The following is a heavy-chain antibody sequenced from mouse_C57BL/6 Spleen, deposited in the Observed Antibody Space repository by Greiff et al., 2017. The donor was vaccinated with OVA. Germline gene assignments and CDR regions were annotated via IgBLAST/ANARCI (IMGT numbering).Heavy chain of an antibody. Sequence: EVNVVESGGGLVKPGGSLKLSCAASGFTFSSYAMSWVRQTPEKRLEWVATISDGGSYTYYPDNVKGRFTISRDNAKNNLYLQMSHLKSEDTAMYYCARDYYGSSLMDYWGQGTSVTVSS. J-gene: IGHJ4*01. CDR1: GFTFSSYA. CDR3: ARDYYGSSLMDY. D-gene: IGHD1-1*01. CDR2: ISDGGSYT. V-gene: IGHV5-4*01.